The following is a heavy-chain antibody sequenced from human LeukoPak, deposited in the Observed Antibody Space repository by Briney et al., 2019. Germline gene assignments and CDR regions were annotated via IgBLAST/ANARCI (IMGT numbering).Heavy chain of an antibody. J-gene: IGHJ4*02. CDR2: IWNDGSNK. V-gene: IGHV3-33*06. CDR1: GFTFNSYG. Sequence: GGSLRLSCAAAGFTFNSYGLHWVRQAPGKGLEWVAVIWNDGSNKHYSDSVKGRFTISRDNSRNTLSLQMNTLRAEDTAVYYCAKDGSSSSTYYFYFDYWGQGTLVTVSS. CDR3: AKDGSSSSTYYFYFDY. D-gene: IGHD3-22*01.